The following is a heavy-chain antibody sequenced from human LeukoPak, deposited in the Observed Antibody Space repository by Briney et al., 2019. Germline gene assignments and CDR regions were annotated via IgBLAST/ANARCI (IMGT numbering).Heavy chain of an antibody. D-gene: IGHD3-9*01. CDR3: AIDGPDDTLTGYSPSGMDV. J-gene: IGHJ6*02. V-gene: IGHV3-33*01. CDR1: GFTFSSYG. Sequence: GGSLRLSCAASGFTFSSYGMHWVRQAPGKGLEWVAVIWYDGSNKYYADSVEGRFTISRDNSKNTLYLQMNSLRAEDTAVYYCAIDGPDDTLTGYSPSGMDVWGQGTTVTVSS. CDR2: IWYDGSNK.